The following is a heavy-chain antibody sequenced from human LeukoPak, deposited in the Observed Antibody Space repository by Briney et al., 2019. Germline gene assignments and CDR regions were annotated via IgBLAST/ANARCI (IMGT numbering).Heavy chain of an antibody. CDR3: ATIVAAGDWFDP. CDR2: ISAYNGNT. V-gene: IGHV1-18*01. Sequence: ASVKVPCKASGYTFTSYGISWVRQAPGQGLEWMGWISAYNGNTNYAQKLQGRVTMTTDTSTSTANMELRSLRSDDTAVYYCATIVAAGDWFDPWGQGTLVTVSS. J-gene: IGHJ5*02. CDR1: GYTFTSYG. D-gene: IGHD6-25*01.